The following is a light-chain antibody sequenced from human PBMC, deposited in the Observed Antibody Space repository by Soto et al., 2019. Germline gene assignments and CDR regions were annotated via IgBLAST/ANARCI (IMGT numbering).Light chain of an antibody. Sequence: DIQMTQSPSSLSASVGDRVTITCRASQVIRNYLNWYQQKPGKAPKLLIYAASSLQSVVPSRFSGSGSGTDFTLTISSLQPEDSASYFCQHRSSAPITFGGGTKVEIK. CDR2: AAS. CDR3: QHRSSAPIT. CDR1: QVIRNY. V-gene: IGKV1-39*01. J-gene: IGKJ4*01.